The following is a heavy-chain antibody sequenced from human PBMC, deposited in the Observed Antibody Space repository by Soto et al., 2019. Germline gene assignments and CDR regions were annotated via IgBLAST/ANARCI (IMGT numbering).Heavy chain of an antibody. V-gene: IGHV3-48*03. J-gene: IGHJ4*02. CDR2: ISSSGGSI. CDR3: AKDQASGQGSFDS. Sequence: PGGSLRLSCAGSGFTFNSHEMTWVRQAPGKGLEWISSISSSGGSIYYADSVKGRFTVSRDNSKNTLFLQMNSLRADDTAVYYCAKDQASGQGSFDSWGQGTLVTVSS. CDR1: GFTFNSHE. D-gene: IGHD2-15*01.